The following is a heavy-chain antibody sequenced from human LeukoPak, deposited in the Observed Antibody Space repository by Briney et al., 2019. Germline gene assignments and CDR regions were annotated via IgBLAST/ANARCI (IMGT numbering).Heavy chain of an antibody. J-gene: IGHJ4*02. CDR2: ITGSGGST. CDR1: GFTFSSYA. Sequence: GGSLRLSCAASGFTFSSYAMSWVRQAPGKGLEWVSDITGSGGSTHYADSVKGRFTSSRDNSKNTLFLQMDSLSTEDTAIYCARGATTFDKWGQGTLVTVSA. D-gene: IGHD1-26*01. V-gene: IGHV3-23*01. CDR3: ARGATTFDK.